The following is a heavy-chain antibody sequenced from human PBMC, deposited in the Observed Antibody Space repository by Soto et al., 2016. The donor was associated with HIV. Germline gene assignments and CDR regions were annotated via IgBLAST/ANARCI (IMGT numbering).Heavy chain of an antibody. D-gene: IGHD3-10*01. V-gene: IGHV3-23*01. J-gene: IGHJ4*02. CDR2: ISGSGGST. CDR1: GFTFSSYA. Sequence: EVQLLESGGGLVQPGGSLRLSCAASGFTFSSYAMSWVRQAPGKGLEWVSAISGSGGSTYYADSVKGRFTISRDNSKNTLYLQMNSLRAEDTAVYYCAKWEDMVQGVILSSVFDYWGQGTLVTVSS. CDR3: AKWEDMVQGVILSSVFDY.